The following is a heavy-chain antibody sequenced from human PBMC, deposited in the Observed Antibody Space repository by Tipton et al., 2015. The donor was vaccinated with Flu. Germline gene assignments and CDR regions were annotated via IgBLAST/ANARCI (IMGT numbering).Heavy chain of an antibody. J-gene: IGHJ4*02. CDR1: GGSISSYY. CDR2: IYYSGST. D-gene: IGHD3/OR15-3a*01. V-gene: IGHV4-59*01. Sequence: GLVKPSETLSLTCTVSGGSISSYYWSWIRQPPGKGLEWIGDIYYSGSTNYNPSLKSRVTISVDTSKNQFSLKLSSVTAADTAVYYCARDSPDWGFDYWGQGTLVTVSS. CDR3: ARDSPDWGFDY.